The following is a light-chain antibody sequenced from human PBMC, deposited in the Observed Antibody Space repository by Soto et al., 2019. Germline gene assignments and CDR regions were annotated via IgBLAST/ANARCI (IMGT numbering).Light chain of an antibody. CDR1: QDIITW. CDR3: QEYVNYSWT. V-gene: IGKV1-5*03. J-gene: IGKJ1*01. Sequence: DIQMTQSPSTLSASVGDRVTITCRASQDIITWLAWYQQKPGKAPKLLIYKASNLESGVPSRFSGSGSGTEFTLTISSLQPDDFATYYCQEYVNYSWTFGQGTKVEIK. CDR2: KAS.